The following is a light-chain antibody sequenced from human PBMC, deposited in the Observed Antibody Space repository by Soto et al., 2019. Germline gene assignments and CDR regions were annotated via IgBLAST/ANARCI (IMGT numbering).Light chain of an antibody. Sequence: EIVLTQSPATLSLSPGERATLSCRASQSVSSYLAWYQQKPGQAPRLLIYDASNRATGIPARFSGSGSGTDSTLTISVLEPEDFAVYYCQQRSNWLTFGGGTNVEIK. CDR2: DAS. J-gene: IGKJ4*01. CDR3: QQRSNWLT. CDR1: QSVSSY. V-gene: IGKV3-11*01.